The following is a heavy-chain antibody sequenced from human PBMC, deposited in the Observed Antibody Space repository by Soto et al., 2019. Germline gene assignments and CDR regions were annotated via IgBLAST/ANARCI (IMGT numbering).Heavy chain of an antibody. Sequence: QITLKESGPTLVKPTQTLTLTCTFSGFSLSTSGVGVGWIRQPPGKALEWLALIYWDDDKRYSPSLKSRLTITKDTSNNQVVLTMTNMDPVDTATYYCAHARNRPNYYDSSGYYWGFDYWGQGTLVTVSS. J-gene: IGHJ4*02. CDR3: AHARNRPNYYDSSGYYWGFDY. V-gene: IGHV2-5*02. D-gene: IGHD3-22*01. CDR1: GFSLSTSGVG. CDR2: IYWDDDK.